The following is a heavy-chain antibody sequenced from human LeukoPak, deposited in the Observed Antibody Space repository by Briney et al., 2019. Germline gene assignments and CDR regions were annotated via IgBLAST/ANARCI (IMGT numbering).Heavy chain of an antibody. Sequence: KPSETLSLTCNVSGGSVSSDSYYWSWIRQPPGKGLEWIGYIYYTGNTNYNPSLKSRVTISVDTSKKQFSLKLSSVTAADTAVYYCARARGITRWFDPSGQGTLVTVSS. CDR1: GGSVSSDSYY. V-gene: IGHV4-61*01. CDR2: IYYTGNT. J-gene: IGHJ5*02. D-gene: IGHD3-10*01. CDR3: ARARGITRWFDP.